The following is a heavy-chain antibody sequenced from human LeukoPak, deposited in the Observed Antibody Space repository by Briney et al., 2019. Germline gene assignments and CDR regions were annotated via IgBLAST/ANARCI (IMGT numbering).Heavy chain of an antibody. CDR3: ANRWVGYCSGGSCYEGSYYYGMDV. Sequence: PSETLSLTCVVYGGSFSGYYWSWIRQPPGKGLEWIGEINHSGSTNYNPSLKSRVTISVDTSKNQFSLKLSSVTAADTAVYYCANRWVGYCSGGSCYEGSYYYGMDVWGQGTTVTVSS. D-gene: IGHD2-15*01. CDR2: INHSGST. CDR1: GGSFSGYY. V-gene: IGHV4-34*01. J-gene: IGHJ6*02.